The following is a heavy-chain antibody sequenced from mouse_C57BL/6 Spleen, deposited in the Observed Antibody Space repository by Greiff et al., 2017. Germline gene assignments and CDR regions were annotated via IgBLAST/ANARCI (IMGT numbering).Heavy chain of an antibody. CDR3: SRCYCNFYFDY. V-gene: IGHV5-17*01. J-gene: IGHJ2*01. Sequence: VQLKESGGGLVKPGGSLKLSCAASGFTFSDYGMHWVRQAPEKGLEWVAYISSGSSTIYYADTVKGRFTISRDNAKNTLFLQMTSLRSEDTAMYYCSRCYCNFYFDYWGQGTTLTVSS. CDR1: GFTFSDYG. D-gene: IGHD2-1*01. CDR2: ISSGSSTI.